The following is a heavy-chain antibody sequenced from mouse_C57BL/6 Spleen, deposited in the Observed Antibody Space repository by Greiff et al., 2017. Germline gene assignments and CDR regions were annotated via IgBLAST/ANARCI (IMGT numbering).Heavy chain of an antibody. CDR1: GYTFTSYW. Sequence: VQLQQPGAELVMPGASVKLSCKASGYTFTSYWMHWVKQRPGQGLEWIGEIDPSDSYTNYNQKFKGKSTLTVDKSSSTAYMQLSSLTSEDSAVYYCARRKPHYYAMDYWGQGTSVTVSS. D-gene: IGHD6-1*01. CDR2: IDPSDSYT. CDR3: ARRKPHYYAMDY. V-gene: IGHV1-69*01. J-gene: IGHJ4*01.